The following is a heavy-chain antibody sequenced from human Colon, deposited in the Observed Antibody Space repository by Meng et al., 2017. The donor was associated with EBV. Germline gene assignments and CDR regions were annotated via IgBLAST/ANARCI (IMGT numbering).Heavy chain of an antibody. V-gene: IGHV4-34*01. CDR1: GGSFSDSY. CDR2: INHVGST. D-gene: IGHD2-15*01. Sequence: VRLQEGGAGRFKPSEPLSLTCTVYGGSFSDSYWTWIRQPPGKGLEWIGEINHVGSTTYNPSLKSRVTISVDTSKNQFSLKLSSVTAADAAVYYCASSDCSGGTCYLDCWGQGTLVTVSS. J-gene: IGHJ4*02. CDR3: ASSDCSGGTCYLDC.